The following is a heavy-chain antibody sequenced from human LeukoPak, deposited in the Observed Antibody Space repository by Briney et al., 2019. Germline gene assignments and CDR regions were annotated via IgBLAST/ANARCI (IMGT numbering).Heavy chain of an antibody. D-gene: IGHD4-17*01. V-gene: IGHV3-21*01. J-gene: IGHJ4*02. CDR1: GFTFSSYS. CDR2: ISSSSSYI. Sequence: RGSLRLSCAASGFTFSSYSMNWVRQAPGKGLGWVSFISSSSSYIYYADSVKGRFTISRDNAKNSLYLQMNSLRAEDTAVYYCAREGDYGDYDYWGQGTLVTVSS. CDR3: AREGDYGDYDY.